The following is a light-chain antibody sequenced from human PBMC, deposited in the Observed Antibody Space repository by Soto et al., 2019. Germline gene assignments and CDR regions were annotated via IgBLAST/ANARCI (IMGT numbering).Light chain of an antibody. J-gene: IGKJ2*01. CDR3: QQYYSTPYT. CDR2: ATS. Sequence: DIQMTQSPSSLSAFVGDRVTITCRASQSISTYLNWYQQKPGIAPKLLIYATSNLQSGVPSRFSGSVSGAECTLTISSLQPDDFATYYCQQYYSTPYTFGQGTKVEIK. V-gene: IGKV1-39*01. CDR1: QSISTY.